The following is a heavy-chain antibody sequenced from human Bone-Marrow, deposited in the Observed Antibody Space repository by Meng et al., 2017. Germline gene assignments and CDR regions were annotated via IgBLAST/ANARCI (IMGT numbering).Heavy chain of an antibody. CDR1: GFTISHNY. CDR2: IYSGGNT. Sequence: ESPKISCAASGFTISHNYISWVRQAPGKGLEWVSVIYSGGNTYYADSVKGRFTISRDNSKDTLYLQMNSLRAEDTAVYYCARSGRYCSSTSCYYHYYGMDVWGQGTTVTVSS. J-gene: IGHJ6*02. CDR3: ARSGRYCSSTSCYYHYYGMDV. D-gene: IGHD2-2*01. V-gene: IGHV3-66*02.